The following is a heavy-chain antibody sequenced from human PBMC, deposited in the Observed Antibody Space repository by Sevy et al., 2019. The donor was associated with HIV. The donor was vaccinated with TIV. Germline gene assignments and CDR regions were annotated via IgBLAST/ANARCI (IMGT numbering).Heavy chain of an antibody. CDR2: IWSDGAYQ. V-gene: IGHV3-33*01. CDR1: GFTFSDYA. Sequence: GGSLRLSCAASGFTFSDYAMHWVRQAPGKGLEWVAIIWSDGAYQYHGDSVKGRFTISRDNPKNTLYLQMNSLRVDDTAVYFCARGGYDYDNAAYYAFDSWGQGTLVTVSS. J-gene: IGHJ4*02. D-gene: IGHD3-22*01. CDR3: ARGGYDYDNAAYYAFDS.